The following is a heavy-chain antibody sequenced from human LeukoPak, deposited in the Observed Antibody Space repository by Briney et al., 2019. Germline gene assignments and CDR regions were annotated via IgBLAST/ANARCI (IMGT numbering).Heavy chain of an antibody. CDR1: GFTFSSYV. Sequence: GGSLRLSCAASGFTFSSYVMHWVRQAPGKGLEWVAVISYDGSNKYYADSVKGRFTISRDNSKNTLYLQMNSLRAEDTAVYYCARDQGRSSGWHDAFDIWGQGTMVTVSS. D-gene: IGHD6-19*01. V-gene: IGHV3-30-3*01. CDR3: ARDQGRSSGWHDAFDI. J-gene: IGHJ3*02. CDR2: ISYDGSNK.